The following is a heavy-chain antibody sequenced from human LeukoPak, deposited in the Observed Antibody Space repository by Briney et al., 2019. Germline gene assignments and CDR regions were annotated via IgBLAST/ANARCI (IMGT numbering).Heavy chain of an antibody. CDR1: GASISSSNYY. CDR2: IYYSGST. Sequence: PSEPLSLTCTASGASISSSNYYWGWRRPPPGKRLGWIGYIYYSGSTNYNHSLKSRVTISVDTSKNQFSLKLSSVTAADTAVYYCARAVYSSGWYGVWAFDIWGRGTMVTVSS. J-gene: IGHJ3*02. CDR3: ARAVYSSGWYGVWAFDI. D-gene: IGHD6-19*01. V-gene: IGHV4-61*05.